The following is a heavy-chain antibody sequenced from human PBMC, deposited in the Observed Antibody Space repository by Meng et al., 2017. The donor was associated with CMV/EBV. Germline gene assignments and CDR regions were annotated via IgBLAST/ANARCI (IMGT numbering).Heavy chain of an antibody. J-gene: IGHJ4*02. D-gene: IGHD3-3*01. V-gene: IGHV3-30-3*01. Sequence: GEFLKISCAASGFTFSSYAMHWVRQAPGKGLEWVAVISYDGSNKYYADSVKGRFTISRDNSKNTLYLQMNSLRAEDTAVYYCARFPYYDFWSGYYTWVGGPPNSIDYWGQGTLVTVSS. CDR2: ISYDGSNK. CDR1: GFTFSSYA. CDR3: ARFPYYDFWSGYYTWVGGPPNSIDY.